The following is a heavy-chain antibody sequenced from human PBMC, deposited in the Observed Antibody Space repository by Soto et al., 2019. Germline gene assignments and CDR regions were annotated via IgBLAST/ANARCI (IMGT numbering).Heavy chain of an antibody. D-gene: IGHD6-13*01. CDR3: ARDCRAAAGNRRYYFDY. J-gene: IGHJ4*02. CDR1: GGSISSSSW. V-gene: IGHV4-4*02. Sequence: QVQLQESGPGLIKPSGTLSLTCAVSGGSISSSSWWSWFRQPPGKGLEWIGEIYHTGNTNYNPSLERRVSSSVGKSKNQFSLNLNSVTAADTAVYYCARDCRAAAGNRRYYFDYWGQGTLVIVSS. CDR2: IYHTGNT.